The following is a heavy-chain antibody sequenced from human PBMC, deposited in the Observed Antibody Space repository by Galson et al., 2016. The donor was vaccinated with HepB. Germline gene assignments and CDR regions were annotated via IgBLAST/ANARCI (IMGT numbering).Heavy chain of an antibody. CDR2: IYADGRI. CDR1: GFSVGNSF. Sequence: SLRLSCAVSGFSVGNSFMSWVRQAPGKGLDWVSLIYADGRIYYADSVRGRFTISRDNSKNTVNLQINSLRAEDTAVYYCARSDDFGGNLYFVYWGLGTQVTVAS. CDR3: ARSDDFGGNLYFVY. J-gene: IGHJ4*02. D-gene: IGHD4-23*01. V-gene: IGHV3-53*01.